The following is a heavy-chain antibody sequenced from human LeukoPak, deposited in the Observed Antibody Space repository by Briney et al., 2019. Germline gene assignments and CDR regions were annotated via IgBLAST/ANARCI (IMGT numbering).Heavy chain of an antibody. CDR2: IFQSGSP. Sequence: SETLSLTCTVSGGPISSGGFSWTWIRQPPGKGLEWIGNIFQSGSPSYNPSLRSRVTISVDTSTNQFSLRLNSVTAADTAMYYCARDRAGLGLLDFWGQGTMVIVFS. CDR1: GGPISSGGFS. V-gene: IGHV4-30-2*01. J-gene: IGHJ3*01. CDR3: ARDRAGLGLLDF. D-gene: IGHD1-26*01.